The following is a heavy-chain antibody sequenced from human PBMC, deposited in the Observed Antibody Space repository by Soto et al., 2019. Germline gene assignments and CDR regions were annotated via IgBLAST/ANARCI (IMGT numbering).Heavy chain of an antibody. V-gene: IGHV4-31*11. CDR1: GGSISNGGYY. J-gene: IGHJ6*03. Sequence: QVQLQESGPGLVKPSQTLSLTCAVSGGSISNGGYYWSWVRQHPGKDLEWIGSIYFSGSTYYNPSLKSRVTISVATPKNQFSLKLSSVTAADTAMYYCARDSHSQQPNHRWGGWYMDVWGKGTTVTVSS. CDR2: IYFSGST. D-gene: IGHD6-13*01. CDR3: ARDSHSQQPNHRWGGWYMDV.